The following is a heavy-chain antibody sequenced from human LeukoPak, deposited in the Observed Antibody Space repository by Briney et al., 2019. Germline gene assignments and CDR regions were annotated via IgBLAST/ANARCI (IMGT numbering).Heavy chain of an antibody. J-gene: IGHJ5*02. CDR1: GFTFSSYA. CDR2: ISGSGGST. D-gene: IGHD3-10*01. CDR3: AKDLTRTMVRGVITS. Sequence: GGPLRLFCAAPGFTFSSYAMSWVRQAPGKGLEWVSAISGSGGSTYYADSVKGRFTISRDNSKNTLYLQMNSLRAEDTAVYYCAKDLTRTMVRGVITSWGQGTLVTVSS. V-gene: IGHV3-23*01.